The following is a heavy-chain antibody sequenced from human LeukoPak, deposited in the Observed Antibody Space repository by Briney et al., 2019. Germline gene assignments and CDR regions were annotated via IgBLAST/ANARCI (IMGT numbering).Heavy chain of an antibody. CDR3: ASKACSSTSCYVPSYMDV. D-gene: IGHD2-2*01. V-gene: IGHV1-46*01. CDR1: GYTFTSYY. J-gene: IGHJ6*03. Sequence: ASVKVSCKASGYTFTSYYMHWVRQAPGQGLEWMGIINPSGGSTGYAQKFQGRVTMTRDMSTSTVYMELSSLRSEDTAVYYCASKACSSTSCYVPSYMDVWGKGTTVTVSS. CDR2: INPSGGST.